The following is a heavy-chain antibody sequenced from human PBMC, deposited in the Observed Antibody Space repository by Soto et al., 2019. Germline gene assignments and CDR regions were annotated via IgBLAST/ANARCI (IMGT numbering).Heavy chain of an antibody. Sequence: GGSLRLSCAAPGFTFSTYVMAWVRQAPGRGLEWVSGISASGSNGFYTDSVKGRFIISRDNSKNTLYLQMNSLTAGDTAVYYCAKATATGGGAFDICGQGTMVTVS. D-gene: IGHD2-8*02. J-gene: IGHJ3*02. CDR1: GFTFSTYV. V-gene: IGHV3-23*01. CDR2: ISASGSNG. CDR3: AKATATGGGAFDI.